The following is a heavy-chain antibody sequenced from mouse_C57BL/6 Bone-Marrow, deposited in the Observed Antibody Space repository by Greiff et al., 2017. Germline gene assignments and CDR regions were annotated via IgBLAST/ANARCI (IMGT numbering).Heavy chain of an antibody. V-gene: IGHV1-69*01. CDR1: GYTFTSYW. CDR2: IDPSDSYT. Sequence: QVQLQQPGAELVMPGASVKLSCKASGYTFTSYWMHWVKQRPGQGLEWIGEIDPSDSYTNYNQKFKGKSTLTVDKSSSTAYMQLISLTSKDSAVYYCARDYDYDGGDYFDYWGQGTTLTVSS. CDR3: ARDYDYDGGDYFDY. J-gene: IGHJ2*01. D-gene: IGHD2-4*01.